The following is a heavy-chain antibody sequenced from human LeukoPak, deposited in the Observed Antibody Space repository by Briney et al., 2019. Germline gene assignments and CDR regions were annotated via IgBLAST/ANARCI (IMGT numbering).Heavy chain of an antibody. Sequence: SETLSLTCTVSGGSISSSSYYWGWIRQPPGKGLEWIGSIYYSGSTYYNPSLKSRVTISVDTSKNQFSLKLSSVTAADTAVYYCARDLLQPPVYYYVDVWGKGTTVTISS. CDR2: IYYSGST. CDR3: ARDLLQPPVYYYVDV. CDR1: GGSISSSSYY. D-gene: IGHD4-11*01. J-gene: IGHJ6*03. V-gene: IGHV4-39*07.